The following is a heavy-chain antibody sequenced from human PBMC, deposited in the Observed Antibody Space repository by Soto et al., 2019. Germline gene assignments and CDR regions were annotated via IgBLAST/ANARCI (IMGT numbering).Heavy chain of an antibody. CDR3: ARGGDQWELDIYYYYGMDV. CDR1: GFTFSSYG. J-gene: IGHJ6*02. CDR2: IWYDGSNK. Sequence: GGSLRLSCAASGFTFSSYGMHWVRQAPGKGLEWVAVIWYDGSNKYYADSVKGRFTISRDNSKNTLYLQMNSLRAEDTAVYYCARGGDQWELDIYYYYGMDVWGQGTTVTVSS. D-gene: IGHD1-26*01. V-gene: IGHV3-33*01.